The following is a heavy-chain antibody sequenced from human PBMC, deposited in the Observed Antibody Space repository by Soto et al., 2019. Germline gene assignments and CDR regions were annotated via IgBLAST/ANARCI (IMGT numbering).Heavy chain of an antibody. V-gene: IGHV3-23*01. J-gene: IGHJ4*02. D-gene: IGHD2-2*03. CDR2: ISGSGGST. Sequence: XGSLRLSCAASGFTFSSYAMSWVRQAPGKGLEWVSAISGSGGSTYYADSVKGRFTISRDNSKNTLYLQMNSLRAEDTAVYYCATQPGYCSSTSCVDYWGQGNLVTVSS. CDR1: GFTFSSYA. CDR3: ATQPGYCSSTSCVDY.